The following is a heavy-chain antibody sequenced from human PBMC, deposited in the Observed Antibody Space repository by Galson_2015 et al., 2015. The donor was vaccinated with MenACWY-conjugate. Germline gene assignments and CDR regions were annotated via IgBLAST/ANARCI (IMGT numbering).Heavy chain of an antibody. D-gene: IGHD3-16*01. CDR3: VKGGRLRGTAKSHYDY. CDR2: ISGTSGHI. CDR1: GFTFSNDA. V-gene: IGHV3-23*01. Sequence: SLRLSCAASGFTFSNDAMGWVRQAPGKGLQWVSVISGTSGHIYYANSVKGRFTISRDNSKNTLYLQMNSLRAEDTAVYYCVKGGRLRGTAKSHYDYWGRGTLVTVSS. J-gene: IGHJ4*02.